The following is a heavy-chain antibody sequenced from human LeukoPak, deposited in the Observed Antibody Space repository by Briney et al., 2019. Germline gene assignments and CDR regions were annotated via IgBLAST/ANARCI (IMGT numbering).Heavy chain of an antibody. V-gene: IGHV4-39*01. J-gene: IGHJ3*02. Sequence: SETLSLTCTVSGGSISSSSYYWGWIRQPPGKGLEWIGSIYYSGSTYYNPSLKGRVTISVDTSKNQFSLKLNSVTAADTAVYYCARTLITVIRGVYYPGAFDIWGQGTLVTVSS. CDR3: ARTLITVIRGVYYPGAFDI. CDR2: IYYSGST. CDR1: GGSISSSSYY. D-gene: IGHD3-10*01.